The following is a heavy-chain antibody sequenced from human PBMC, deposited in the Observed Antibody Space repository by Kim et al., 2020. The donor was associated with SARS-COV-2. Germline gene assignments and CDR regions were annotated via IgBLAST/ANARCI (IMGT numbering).Heavy chain of an antibody. CDR3: AKGIIFHGGGPLPGIDY. CDR2: ISHDGHKQ. J-gene: IGHJ4*02. D-gene: IGHD3-9*01. CDR1: GFTFDSYA. Sequence: GGSLRLSCVTSGFTFDSYAMHWVRQAPGKGLEWVAVISHDGHKQDYLDSVKGRFTISRDKAKNTVYLQMNTVRAEDTAVYYCAKGIIFHGGGPLPGIDYWAQGTLVTVSS. V-gene: IGHV3-30*18.